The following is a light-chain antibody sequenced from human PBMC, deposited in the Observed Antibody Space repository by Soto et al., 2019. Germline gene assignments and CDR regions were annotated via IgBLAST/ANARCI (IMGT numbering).Light chain of an antibody. CDR1: QSVSSN. CDR3: QQHNTWPPWT. J-gene: IGKJ1*01. V-gene: IGKV3-15*01. Sequence: EIVMTQSPATLSVSPGERATLSCMASQSVSSNLAWYQQKPGQAPRLLMYGASTRATGIPDRFSGSGSGTEFPLTISSLQSEDFAVYYCQQHNTWPPWTCGQGTKVEIK. CDR2: GAS.